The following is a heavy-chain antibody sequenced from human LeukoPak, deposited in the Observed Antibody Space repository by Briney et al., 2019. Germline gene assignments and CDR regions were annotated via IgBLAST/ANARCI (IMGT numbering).Heavy chain of an antibody. CDR1: GFTFSSYE. Sequence: GGSLRLSCAASGFTFSSYEMNWVRQAPGKGLEWVSYISTSGSTIYYADSVKGRFTISRDNAKNSLYLQMNSLRAEDTAVYYCARDPDWLRFEGNYFDYWGQGTLVTVSS. CDR2: ISTSGSTI. J-gene: IGHJ4*02. CDR3: ARDPDWLRFEGNYFDY. D-gene: IGHD5-12*01. V-gene: IGHV3-48*03.